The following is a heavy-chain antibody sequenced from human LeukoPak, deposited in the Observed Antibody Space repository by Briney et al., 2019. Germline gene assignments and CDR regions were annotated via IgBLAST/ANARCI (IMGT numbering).Heavy chain of an antibody. CDR1: GGSFSGYY. CDR3: ASHYYDFWSGLDY. Sequence: KSSETLSLTCAAYGGSFSGYYWSWIRQPPGKGLEWIGEINHSGSTNYNPSLKSRVTISVDTSKNQFSLKLSSVTAADTAVYYCASHYYDFWSGLDYWGQGTLVTVSS. CDR2: INHSGST. J-gene: IGHJ4*02. V-gene: IGHV4-34*01. D-gene: IGHD3-3*01.